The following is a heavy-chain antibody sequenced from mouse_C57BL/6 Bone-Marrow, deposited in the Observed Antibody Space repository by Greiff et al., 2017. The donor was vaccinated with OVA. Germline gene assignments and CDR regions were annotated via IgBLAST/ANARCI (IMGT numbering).Heavy chain of an antibody. D-gene: IGHD1-1*01. CDR2: IRSKSNNYAT. V-gene: IGHV10-1*01. Sequence: EVNVVESGGGLVQPKGSLKLSCAASGFSFNTYAMNWVRQAPGKGLEWVARIRSKSNNYATYYADSVKDRFTISRDDSESMLYLQMNNLKTEDTAMYYCGYYGSSSYFDVWGTGTTVTVSS. J-gene: IGHJ1*03. CDR3: GYYGSSSYFDV. CDR1: GFSFNTYA.